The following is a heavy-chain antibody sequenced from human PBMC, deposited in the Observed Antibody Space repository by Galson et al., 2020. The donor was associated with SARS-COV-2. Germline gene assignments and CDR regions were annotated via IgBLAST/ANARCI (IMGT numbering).Heavy chain of an antibody. V-gene: IGHV3-23*01. Sequence: GESLKISCAASGFTFSSYAMSWVRQAPGKGLEWVSAISGSGGSTYYADSVKGRFTISRDNSKNTLYLQMNSLRAEDTAVYYCAKVGGYSVILVVISGMFDYWGQGTLVTVSS. J-gene: IGHJ4*02. D-gene: IGHD3-22*01. CDR1: GFTFSSYA. CDR2: ISGSGGST. CDR3: AKVGGYSVILVVISGMFDY.